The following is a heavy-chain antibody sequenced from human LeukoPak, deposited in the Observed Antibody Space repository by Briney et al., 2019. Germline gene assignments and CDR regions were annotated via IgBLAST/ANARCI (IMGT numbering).Heavy chain of an antibody. J-gene: IGHJ6*03. Sequence: GSLSPPCAASGFPFSKAWMSWVRQAPGKGLEWVGPIKSKTDGGTTDYAAPVKGRFTISRDDSKNTLYLQMNSLKTEDTAVYYCTTTTPVIAAAYYYYMDVWGKGTTVTVSS. CDR3: TTTTPVIAAAYYYYMDV. D-gene: IGHD6-25*01. CDR2: IKSKTDGGTT. CDR1: GFPFSKAW. V-gene: IGHV3-15*01.